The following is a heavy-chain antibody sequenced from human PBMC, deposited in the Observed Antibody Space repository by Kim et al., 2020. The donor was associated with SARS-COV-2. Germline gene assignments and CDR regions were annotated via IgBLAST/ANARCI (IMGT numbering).Heavy chain of an antibody. J-gene: IGHJ4*02. D-gene: IGHD5-18*01. V-gene: IGHV1-69*01. Sequence: AQKFQGRVTITADESTSTAYMGLSSLRSEDTAVYYCARSSADTAMADFDYWGQGTLVTVSS. CDR3: ARSSADTAMADFDY.